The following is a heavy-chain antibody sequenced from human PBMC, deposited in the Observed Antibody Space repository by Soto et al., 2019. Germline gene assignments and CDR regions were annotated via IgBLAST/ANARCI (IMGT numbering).Heavy chain of an antibody. CDR2: VTGGGHTT. V-gene: IGHV3-23*01. CDR1: GFTFSRYA. J-gene: IGHJ6*02. CDR3: ASSSGDLDVYGMDI. D-gene: IGHD3-10*01. Sequence: EAQLLESGGGLVQPGGSLRLSRAASGFTFSRYAMSWVRQAPGKGLEWVSTVTGGGHTTYNADSVNGRFTISRDNSKNTLYLQMNNLRAEDTAIYYCASSSGDLDVYGMDIWGPGTTVTVSS.